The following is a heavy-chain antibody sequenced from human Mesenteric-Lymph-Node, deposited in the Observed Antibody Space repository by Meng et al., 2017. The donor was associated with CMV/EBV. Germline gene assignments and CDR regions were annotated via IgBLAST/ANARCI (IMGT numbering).Heavy chain of an antibody. D-gene: IGHD2-21*01. CDR2: ISYSGNT. CDR3: ARHIPGTYYYALDV. J-gene: IGHJ6*02. V-gene: IGHV4-39*01. Sequence: SETLSLTCTVSGGSITSRTLHWGWTRQPPGKGLDWIGSISYSGNTYYNLSLKSRVTISVDTSRNQFSLKLTSVTAADTAAYYCARHIPGTYYYALDVWGQGTTVTVSS. CDR1: GGSITSRTLH.